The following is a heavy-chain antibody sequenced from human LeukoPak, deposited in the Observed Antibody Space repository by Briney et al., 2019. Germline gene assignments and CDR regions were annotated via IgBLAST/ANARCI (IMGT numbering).Heavy chain of an antibody. CDR1: GYSLTSYW. D-gene: IGHD3-10*01. CDR3: ARRGVGLGNWFDP. Sequence: GESLKISCKGSGYSLTSYWIGWVRQMPGKGLEWMGIVYPGDSDTRYSPSFQGQVTISADKSISTAYLRWSSLKASDTAMYYCARRGVGLGNWFDPWGQGTLVTVSS. J-gene: IGHJ5*02. V-gene: IGHV5-51*01. CDR2: VYPGDSDT.